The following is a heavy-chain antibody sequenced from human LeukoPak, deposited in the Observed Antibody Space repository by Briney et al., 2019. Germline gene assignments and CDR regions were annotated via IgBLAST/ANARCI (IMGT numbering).Heavy chain of an antibody. V-gene: IGHV4-4*07. D-gene: IGHD3-16*01. CDR1: GDSISSNY. CDR2: IHISGST. CDR3: ARDVSLSFDI. Sequence: SETLSLTCTVSGDSISSNYWSWIRQSAGKGLEWIGRIHISGSTNYSPSLKSRVTMSVDMSKNQLSLRVRSVTAADTAVYYCARDVSLSFDIWGQGTMV. J-gene: IGHJ3*02.